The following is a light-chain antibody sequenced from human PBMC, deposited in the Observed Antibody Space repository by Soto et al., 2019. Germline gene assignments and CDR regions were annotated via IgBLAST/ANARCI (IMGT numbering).Light chain of an antibody. CDR1: QSVSSY. CDR2: DAS. Sequence: ETVLTQSPATLSLSPGERDTLSFRASQSVSSYLAWYQQKPGQAPRLLIYDASNRATGIPARFSGSGSGTDFTLTISSLEPEDFAVYYCQQRSNWPITFGQGTRLEN. J-gene: IGKJ5*01. CDR3: QQRSNWPIT. V-gene: IGKV3-11*01.